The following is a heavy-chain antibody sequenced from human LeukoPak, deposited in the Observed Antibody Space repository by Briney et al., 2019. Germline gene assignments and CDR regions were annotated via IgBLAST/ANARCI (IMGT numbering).Heavy chain of an antibody. CDR3: AKQGCSGGSCYLDY. Sequence: GGSLRLSCAASGFTFSSYAMSWVRQAPGEGLEWVSAISGSGGSTYYADSVKGRFTISRDNSKNTLYLQMNSLRAEDTAVYYCAKQGCSGGSCYLDYWGQGTLVTVSS. J-gene: IGHJ4*02. D-gene: IGHD2-15*01. CDR2: ISGSGGST. V-gene: IGHV3-23*01. CDR1: GFTFSSYA.